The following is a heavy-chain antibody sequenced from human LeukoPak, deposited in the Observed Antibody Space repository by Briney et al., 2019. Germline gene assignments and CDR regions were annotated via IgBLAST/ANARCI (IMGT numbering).Heavy chain of an antibody. V-gene: IGHV4-61*01. D-gene: IGHD2/OR15-2a*01. CDR3: ARGEYGLFDY. Sequence: SQTLSLTCTVSGGSISGGSYYWSWIRQPPGKGLEWIGYIYYSGSTKYNLSLKSRVTISVDTSKNQFSIKLSAVTAADTAVYYCARGEYGLFDYWGQGTLVTVSS. CDR1: GGSISGGSYY. J-gene: IGHJ4*02. CDR2: IYYSGST.